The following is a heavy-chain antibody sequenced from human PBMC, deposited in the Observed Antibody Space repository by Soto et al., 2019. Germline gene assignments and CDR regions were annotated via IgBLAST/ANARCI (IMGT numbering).Heavy chain of an antibody. Sequence: ASVKVSCKASGYTFTDHRMHWVRQAPGQGLEWMGWVNPNSGVTQFAQKFQGRVTMTCDMSITTAYMELSRLRSDDTAVYYCARKLEPRGSYYYYYDMDVWGQGTTVTVSS. D-gene: IGHD3-16*01. CDR2: VNPNSGVT. CDR3: ARKLEPRGSYYYYYDMDV. CDR1: GYTFTDHR. J-gene: IGHJ6*02. V-gene: IGHV1-2*02.